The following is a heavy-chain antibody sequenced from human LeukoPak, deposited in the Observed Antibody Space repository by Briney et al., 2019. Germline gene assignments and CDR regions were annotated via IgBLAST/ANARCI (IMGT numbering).Heavy chain of an antibody. CDR1: GFTFSNYW. Sequence: GGSLRLSCAASGFTFSNYWMTWVRQAPGKGLEGVANIKQDGSEKYYVDSVKGRFTISRDNAKNSLYLQMNSLRAEDTAVYYCARVPYQYYYYGMDVWGQGTTVTVSS. D-gene: IGHD3-16*01. V-gene: IGHV3-7*01. CDR3: ARVPYQYYYYGMDV. J-gene: IGHJ6*02. CDR2: IKQDGSEK.